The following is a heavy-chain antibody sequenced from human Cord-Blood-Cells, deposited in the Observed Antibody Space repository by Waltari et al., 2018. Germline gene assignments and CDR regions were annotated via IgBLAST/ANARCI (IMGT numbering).Heavy chain of an antibody. V-gene: IGHV1-46*01. CDR1: GYTFTSYY. D-gene: IGHD2-15*01. J-gene: IGHJ4*02. CDR3: ARVYCSGGSCYSFDY. CDR2: INPSGGST. Sequence: QVQLVQSGAEVKKPGASVKVSCKASGYTFTSYYMHWLRPAPGQGLEWMGIINPSGGSTSYAQKFQGRVTMTRDTSTSTVYMELSSLRSEDTAVYYCARVYCSGGSCYSFDYWGQGTLVTVSS.